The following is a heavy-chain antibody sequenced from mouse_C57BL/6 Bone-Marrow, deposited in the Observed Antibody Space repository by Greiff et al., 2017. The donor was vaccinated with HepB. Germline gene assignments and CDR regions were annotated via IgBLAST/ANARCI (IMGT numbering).Heavy chain of an antibody. V-gene: IGHV1-19*01. CDR2: INPYNGGT. D-gene: IGHD2-12*01. J-gene: IGHJ4*01. CDR1: GYTFTDYY. CDR3: ATYEYAMDY. Sequence: VQLQESGPVLVKPGASVKMSCKASGYTFTDYYMNWVKQSHGKSLEWIGVINPYNGGTSYNQKFKGKATLTVDKSSSTAYMELNSLTSEDSAVYYCATYEYAMDYWGQGTSVTVSS.